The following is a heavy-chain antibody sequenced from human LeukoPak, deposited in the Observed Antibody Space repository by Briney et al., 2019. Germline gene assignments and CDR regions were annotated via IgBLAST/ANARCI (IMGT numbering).Heavy chain of an antibody. CDR1: GFTFSNYS. CDR2: ISNDGNIK. Sequence: GGSLRLSCAASGFTFSNYSMHWVRQAPGKGLEWVAVISNDGNIKYYADSVKGRFSISRDNSKNTLYLQMNSLRAEDTGVYYCETAIDYWGQGTLVTVSS. CDR3: ETAIDY. V-gene: IGHV3-30*04. J-gene: IGHJ4*02.